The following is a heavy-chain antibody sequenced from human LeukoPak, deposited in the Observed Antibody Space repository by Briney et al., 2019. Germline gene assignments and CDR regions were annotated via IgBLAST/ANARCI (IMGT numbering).Heavy chain of an antibody. J-gene: IGHJ4*02. Sequence: SETLSLTCTVSGASISFYYWSWLRQPPGRGLEWIGYIYHTGTTNYNPSLKSRVAISVDTSKNQFSLNLSSVTAADTAVYYCVRDKADGNGPSSERFDYWGKGTLVTVSS. CDR2: IYHTGTT. D-gene: IGHD6-13*01. CDR1: GASISFYY. V-gene: IGHV4-59*01. CDR3: VRDKADGNGPSSERFDY.